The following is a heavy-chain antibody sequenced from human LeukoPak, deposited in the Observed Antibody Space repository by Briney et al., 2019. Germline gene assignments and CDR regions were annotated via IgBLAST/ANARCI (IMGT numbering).Heavy chain of an antibody. CDR1: GFTFSSYA. CDR2: ISYDGSNK. J-gene: IGHJ4*02. CDR3: AKESRNNSGYYRDS. D-gene: IGHD6-19*01. V-gene: IGHV3-30-3*01. Sequence: GGSLRLSCAASGFTFSSYAMHWVRQAPGKGLEWVAVISYDGSNKYYADSVKGRFTISRDNSKNTLYLQMNSLRAEDTAVYYCAKESRNNSGYYRDSWGQGTLVTVSS.